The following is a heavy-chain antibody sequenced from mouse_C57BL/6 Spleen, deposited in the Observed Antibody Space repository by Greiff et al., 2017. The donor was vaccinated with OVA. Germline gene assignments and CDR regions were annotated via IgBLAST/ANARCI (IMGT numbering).Heavy chain of an antibody. Sequence: VHVKQSGAELVRPGASVKLSCTASGFNIKDDYMHWVKQRPEQGLEWIGWIDPENGDTEYASKFQGKATITADTSSNTAYLQLSSLTSEDTAVYYGTTLGYPDYWGQGTTLTVSS. CDR1: GFNIKDDY. CDR3: TTLGYPDY. CDR2: IDPENGDT. V-gene: IGHV14-4*01. J-gene: IGHJ2*01. D-gene: IGHD2-2*01.